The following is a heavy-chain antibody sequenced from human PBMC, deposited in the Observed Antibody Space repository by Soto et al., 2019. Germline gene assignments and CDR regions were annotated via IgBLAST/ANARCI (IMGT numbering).Heavy chain of an antibody. CDR2: INPNSGGT. V-gene: IGHV1-2*04. Sequence: ASVKVSCKASGYTFTGYYMHWVRQAPGQGLEWMGWINPNSGGTNYAQKFQGWVTMTRDTSISTAYMELSRLRSDDTAVYYCARGGIAARPGPFGYYYYGMDVWGQGTTVTVSS. CDR3: ARGGIAARPGPFGYYYYGMDV. CDR1: GYTFTGYY. D-gene: IGHD6-6*01. J-gene: IGHJ6*02.